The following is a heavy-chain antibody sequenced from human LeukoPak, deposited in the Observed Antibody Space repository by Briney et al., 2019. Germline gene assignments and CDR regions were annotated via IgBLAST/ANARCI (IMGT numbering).Heavy chain of an antibody. Sequence: GGSLRLSCAGSGFTFSSHSMNWVRQAPGKGLEWVANIKQDGSEKYYVDSVKGRFTISRDNAKNSLYLQMNSLRAEDTAVYYCARMIPGYSSSWPINRYYYYYMDVWGKGTTVTVSS. CDR2: IKQDGSEK. CDR3: ARMIPGYSSSWPINRYYYYYMDV. D-gene: IGHD6-13*01. V-gene: IGHV3-7*01. CDR1: GFTFSSHS. J-gene: IGHJ6*03.